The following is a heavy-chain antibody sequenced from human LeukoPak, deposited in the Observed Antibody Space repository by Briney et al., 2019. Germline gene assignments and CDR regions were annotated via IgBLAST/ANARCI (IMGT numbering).Heavy chain of an antibody. CDR2: IYSGGST. J-gene: IGHJ4*02. Sequence: GGSLRLSCAASGFSVNSNYMSWVRQAPGKGLEWVSVIYSGGSTYYADAVKGRFTISRDNSKNTLYLQMNSLRAEDTALYYCAVLYSGTYYGVSDWGQGTLVTVSP. CDR1: GFSVNSNY. CDR3: AVLYSGTYYGVSD. V-gene: IGHV3-53*01. D-gene: IGHD1-26*01.